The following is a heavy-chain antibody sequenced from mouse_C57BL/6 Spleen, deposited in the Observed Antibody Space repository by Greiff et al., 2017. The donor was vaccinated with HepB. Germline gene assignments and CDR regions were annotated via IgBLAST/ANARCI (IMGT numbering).Heavy chain of an antibody. V-gene: IGHV1-4*01. D-gene: IGHD4-1*02. CDR2: INPSSGYT. J-gene: IGHJ4*01. CDR3: ASQLYAMDY. CDR1: GYNFNSYT. Sequence: QVQLQQSGAELARPGASVKMSCKASGYNFNSYTMHWVKQRPGQGLEWIGYINPSSGYTKYNQKFKDKATLTADKSSNTAYMQLSSLTSEDSAVYDCASQLYAMDYWGQGTSVTVSS.